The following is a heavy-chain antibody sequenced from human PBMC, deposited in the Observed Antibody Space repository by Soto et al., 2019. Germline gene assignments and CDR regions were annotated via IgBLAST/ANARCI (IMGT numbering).Heavy chain of an antibody. CDR2: IYYSGST. Sequence: SETLSLTCTVSGGSISSGDYYWSWIRQPPGKGLEWIGYIYYSGSTYYNPSLKSRVTISVDTSKNQFSLKLSSVTAADTAVYYCARAVVAATRFDYWGQGTLVTAPQ. J-gene: IGHJ4*02. CDR3: ARAVVAATRFDY. D-gene: IGHD2-15*01. CDR1: GGSISSGDYY. V-gene: IGHV4-30-4*01.